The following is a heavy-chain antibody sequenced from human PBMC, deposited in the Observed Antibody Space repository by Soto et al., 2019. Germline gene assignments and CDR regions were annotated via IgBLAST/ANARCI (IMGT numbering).Heavy chain of an antibody. Sequence: EVQLVESGGGLVQPGGSLRLSCAASGFTFSSYWMSWVRQAPGKGLEWVANIKQDGSEKYYVDSVKGRLTISRDNAKNSRYLQMNSLRAEDTAVYYCARDGPGGGGCVPLFYWGQGTLVTVSS. CDR1: GFTFSSYW. D-gene: IGHD6-19*01. V-gene: IGHV3-7*05. J-gene: IGHJ4*02. CDR2: IKQDGSEK. CDR3: ARDGPGGGGCVPLFY.